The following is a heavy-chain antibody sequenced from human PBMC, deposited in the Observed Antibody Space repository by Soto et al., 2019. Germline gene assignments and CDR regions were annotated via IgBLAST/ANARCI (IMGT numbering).Heavy chain of an antibody. D-gene: IGHD3-3*01. CDR2: IIPILGIA. V-gene: IGHV1-69*04. CDR1: GGTFSSYT. J-gene: IGHJ6*03. CDR3: ARDRIGDFWSGYNTGAGDSMDV. Sequence: GASVKVSCKASGGTFSSYTISWVRQAPGQGLEWMGRIIPILGIANYAQKFQGRVTITADKSTSKAYMELSSLRSEDTAGYYCARDRIGDFWSGYNTGAGDSMDVWVKGTTVTVSS.